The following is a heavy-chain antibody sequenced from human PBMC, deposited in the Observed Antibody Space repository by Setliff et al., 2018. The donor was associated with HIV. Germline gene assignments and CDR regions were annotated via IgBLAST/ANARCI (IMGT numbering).Heavy chain of an antibody. D-gene: IGHD3-16*01. CDR1: GGSFSDYY. J-gene: IGHJ5*02. CDR2: IDHRGRP. Sequence: PSETLSLTCGFYGGSFSDYYWSWIRQPPGKGLEWIGEIDHRGRPKYNPSLNSRVTMSVDKSRNQFSLKVSSVTAADTAVYYCARSGGPTFDPWGQGTLVTVSS. CDR3: ARSGGPTFDP. V-gene: IGHV4-34*01.